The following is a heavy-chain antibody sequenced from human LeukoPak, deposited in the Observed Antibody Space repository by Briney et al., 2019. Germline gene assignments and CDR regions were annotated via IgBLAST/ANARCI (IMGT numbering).Heavy chain of an antibody. D-gene: IGHD2-21*02. Sequence: GASVKVSRKASGYTFTSYYMHWVRQAPGQGLEWMGIINPSGGSTSYAQKFQGRVTTTRDTSTSTVYMELSSLRSEDTAVYYCASQQGVVTASFDYWGQGTLVTVSS. CDR3: ASQQGVVTASFDY. V-gene: IGHV1-46*01. CDR1: GYTFTSYY. CDR2: INPSGGST. J-gene: IGHJ4*02.